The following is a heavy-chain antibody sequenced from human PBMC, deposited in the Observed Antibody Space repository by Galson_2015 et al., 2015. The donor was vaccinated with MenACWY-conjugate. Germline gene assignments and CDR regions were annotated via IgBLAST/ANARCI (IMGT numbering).Heavy chain of an antibody. CDR1: GFTFSHYG. Sequence: SLRLSCAASGFTFSHYGMHWVRQAPGKGLEWVTAISYDGNNEYYADSVKGRFTISRDNFKSTLYLQMERLRGEDTAVYYCTRVGGLCNATTCYEPWGGMDVWGQGTTVLVSS. CDR3: TRVGGLCNATTCYEPWGGMDV. J-gene: IGHJ6*02. D-gene: IGHD2-2*01. V-gene: IGHV3-30*03. CDR2: ISYDGNNE.